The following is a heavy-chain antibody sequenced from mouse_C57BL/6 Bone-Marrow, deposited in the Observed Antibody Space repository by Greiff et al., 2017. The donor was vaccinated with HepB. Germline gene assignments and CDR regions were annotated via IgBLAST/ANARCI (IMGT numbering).Heavy chain of an antibody. CDR2: ISNGGGST. CDR3: ARYSKSYFDY. D-gene: IGHD2-5*01. V-gene: IGHV5-12*01. CDR1: GFTFSDYY. J-gene: IGHJ2*01. Sequence: EVQVVESGGGLVQPGGSLKLSCAASGFTFSDYYMYWVRQTPEKRLEWVAYISNGGGSTYYPDTVKGRCTISRDNAKNTLSLQMSRLKSEDTAMYYCARYSKSYFDYWGQGTTLTVSS.